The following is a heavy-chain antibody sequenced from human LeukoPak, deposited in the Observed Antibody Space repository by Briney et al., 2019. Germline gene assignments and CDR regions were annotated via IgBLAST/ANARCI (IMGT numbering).Heavy chain of an antibody. Sequence: ASVKVSCKASGYTFTCYYMHWVRQAPGQGLEWMGWINPNSGGTNYAQKFQGRVTMTRDTSISTAYMELSRLRSDDTAVSYCAGCILTGYCDNLNDAFDIWGQGTMVTASS. CDR1: GYTFTCYY. D-gene: IGHD3-9*01. CDR2: INPNSGGT. J-gene: IGHJ3*02. V-gene: IGHV1-2*02. CDR3: AGCILTGYCDNLNDAFDI.